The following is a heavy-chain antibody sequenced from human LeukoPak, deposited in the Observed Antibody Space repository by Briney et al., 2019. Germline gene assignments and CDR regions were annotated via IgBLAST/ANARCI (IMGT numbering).Heavy chain of an antibody. Sequence: GGSLRLSCAASGFTFSSYAMSWVRQAPGKGLEWVSVIYSGGSTYYADSVKGRFTISRDNSKNTLYLQMNSLRAEDTAVYYCARHTMYYFDYWGQGTLVTVSS. CDR3: ARHTMYYFDY. CDR2: IYSGGST. CDR1: GFTFSSYA. J-gene: IGHJ4*02. V-gene: IGHV3-66*04. D-gene: IGHD3-3*01.